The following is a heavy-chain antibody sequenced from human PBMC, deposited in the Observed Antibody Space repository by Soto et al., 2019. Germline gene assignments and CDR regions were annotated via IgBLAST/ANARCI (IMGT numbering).Heavy chain of an antibody. CDR1: GYTFTSYA. CDR3: ARDRGDGYSTFDY. Sequence: ASVKVSCKASGYTFTSYAMHWVHQAPGQRLEWMGWINAGNGNTKYSQKFQGRVTITRDTSASIAYMELSSLRSEDTAVYYCARDRGDGYSTFDYWGQGTLVTVSS. CDR2: INAGNGNT. D-gene: IGHD4-4*01. V-gene: IGHV1-3*01. J-gene: IGHJ4*02.